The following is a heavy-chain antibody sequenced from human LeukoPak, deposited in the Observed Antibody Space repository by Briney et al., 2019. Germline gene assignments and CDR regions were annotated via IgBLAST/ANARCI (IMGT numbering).Heavy chain of an antibody. Sequence: SETLSLTCAVSGGSISSGGYSWSWIRQPPGKGLEWIGYIYHSGSTYYNPSLKSRVTISVDRSKNQFSLKLSSVTAADTAVYYCARGGVRGPIRGPWGQGTLVTVSS. CDR3: ARGGVRGPIRGP. J-gene: IGHJ5*02. V-gene: IGHV4-30-2*01. CDR1: GGSISSGGYS. D-gene: IGHD3-10*01. CDR2: IYHSGST.